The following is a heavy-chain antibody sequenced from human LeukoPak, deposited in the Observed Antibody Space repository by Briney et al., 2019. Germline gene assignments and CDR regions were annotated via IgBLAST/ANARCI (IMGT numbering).Heavy chain of an antibody. Sequence: PSETLSLTCTVSGGSISSYYWSWFRQPAGKGLEWIGRIYTSGSTNYNPSLKSRVTMSVDTSKNQFSLKLSSVTAADTAVYYCARDLVQWLRGYYYYMDVWGKGTTVTVSS. J-gene: IGHJ6*03. V-gene: IGHV4-4*07. CDR1: GGSISSYY. D-gene: IGHD5-12*01. CDR2: IYTSGST. CDR3: ARDLVQWLRGYYYYMDV.